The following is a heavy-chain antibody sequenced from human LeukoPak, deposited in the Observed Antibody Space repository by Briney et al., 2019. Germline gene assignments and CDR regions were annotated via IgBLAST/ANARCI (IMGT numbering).Heavy chain of an antibody. CDR1: GFTFSSYE. D-gene: IGHD6-19*01. J-gene: IGHJ4*02. V-gene: IGHV3-48*03. CDR3: TFPFIAVVGTVDY. Sequence: GGSLRLSCAASGFTFSSYEMNWVRQAPGKGLEWVSYISSSGSTIYYADSVKGRFTISRDNAKNSLYLQMNSLRAEDTAVYYCTFPFIAVVGTVDYWGQGTLVTVSS. CDR2: ISSSGSTI.